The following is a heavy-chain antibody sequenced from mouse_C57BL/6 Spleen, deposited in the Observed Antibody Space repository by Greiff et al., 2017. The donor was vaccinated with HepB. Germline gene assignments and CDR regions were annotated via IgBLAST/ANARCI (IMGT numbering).Heavy chain of an antibody. CDR1: GFTFSDSY. D-gene: IGHD2-4*01. Sequence: EVQLVESEGGLVQPGSSMKLSCTASGFTFSDSYMAWVRQVPEKGLEWVAHIYYDGSSTYYLNSLKSRFIISRDNAKNILYLQMSSLKSEDTATYYCAREEDDYNPCSFDYWGQGTTLTVSS. CDR2: IYYDGSST. V-gene: IGHV5-16*01. CDR3: AREEDDYNPCSFDY. J-gene: IGHJ2*01.